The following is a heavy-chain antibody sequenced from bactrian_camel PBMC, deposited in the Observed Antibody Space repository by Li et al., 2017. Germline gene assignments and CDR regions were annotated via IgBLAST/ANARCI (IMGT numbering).Heavy chain of an antibody. CDR3: ASDHPDLYGLCPHEYTF. CDR1: GYSFSRYW. V-gene: IGHV3S1*01. CDR2: IGTGTKYAST. J-gene: IGHJ4*01. Sequence: HVQLVESGGGSEQAGKSLRLSCAGAGYSFSRYWAWFRQAPGKEREGLAIGTGTKYASTYYADSVKGRFTIFQDNAKNTLYLQMDSLLPEDTAMYYCASDHPDLYGLCPHEYTFWGQGTQVTVS. D-gene: IGHD3*01.